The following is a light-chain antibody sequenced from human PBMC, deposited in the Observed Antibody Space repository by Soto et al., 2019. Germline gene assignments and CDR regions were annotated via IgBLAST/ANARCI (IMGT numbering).Light chain of an antibody. CDR1: ASNIGSNT. Sequence: QSVLTQPPSASGTPGQRVTISCSAGASNIGSNTVSWYQQLPGTAPKLLIYITDQRPSGVPDRFSGSKSGTSASLAISGLQSEDEADYYCAAWDDSLNGPVFGGGTKLTVL. V-gene: IGLV1-44*01. CDR2: ITD. CDR3: AAWDDSLNGPV. J-gene: IGLJ2*01.